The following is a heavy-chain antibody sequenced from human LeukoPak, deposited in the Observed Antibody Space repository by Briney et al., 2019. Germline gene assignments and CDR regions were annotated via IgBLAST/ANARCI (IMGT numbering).Heavy chain of an antibody. V-gene: IGHV4-39*01. D-gene: IGHD2-2*03. CDR3: ARHGSTDYFDY. J-gene: IGHJ4*02. CDR2: IYYSGNT. Sequence: SETLSLTCAVSGVSISSTTSYWGWIRQPPGKGLEWIGRIYYSGNTFYKPSIKGRVTISVDTSKPQLSLRLSSVIAADTAVYYCARHGSTDYFDYWGQGTLVTVSS. CDR1: GVSISSTTSY.